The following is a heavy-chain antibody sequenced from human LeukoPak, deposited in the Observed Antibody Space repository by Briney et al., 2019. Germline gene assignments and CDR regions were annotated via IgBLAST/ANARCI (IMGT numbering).Heavy chain of an antibody. CDR3: ARDRGSKRVAYCGGDCYIGYFDL. J-gene: IGHJ2*01. Sequence: ASVKVSCKASGYTFISYGISWVRQAPGQGLEWMGWISAYNGNTNYAQKFQGRVTMTTDTSTSTVYMELSSLRSEDTAVYYCARDRGSKRVAYCGGDCYIGYFDLWGRGTLVTVSS. D-gene: IGHD2-21*02. CDR1: GYTFISYG. CDR2: ISAYNGNT. V-gene: IGHV1-18*01.